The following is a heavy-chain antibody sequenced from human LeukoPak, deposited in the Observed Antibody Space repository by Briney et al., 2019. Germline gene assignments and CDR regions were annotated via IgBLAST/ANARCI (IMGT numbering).Heavy chain of an antibody. Sequence: PGGSLRLSCAASGFTFSSYGMHWVRQAPGKGLEWVTFIRYDGSYNYYADSVKGRFTISRDNSKSTLYLQMNSLRAEDTAVYYCAKDGRAYTGYDCYYFDFWGQGTLVTVSS. CDR1: GFTFSSYG. CDR2: IRYDGSYN. J-gene: IGHJ4*02. D-gene: IGHD5-12*01. CDR3: AKDGRAYTGYDCYYFDF. V-gene: IGHV3-30*02.